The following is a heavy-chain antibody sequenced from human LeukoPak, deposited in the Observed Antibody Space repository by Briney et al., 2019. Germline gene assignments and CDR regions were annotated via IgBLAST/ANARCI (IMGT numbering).Heavy chain of an antibody. J-gene: IGHJ4*02. CDR1: GYSISSGYY. Sequence: PSETLSLTCAVSGYSISSGYYWGWIRPPPGKGLEWIGSIYHSGSTYYNPSLKSRVTISVDTSKNQFSLKLSSVTAADTAVYYCARGAHYDFWSGYADYWGQGTLVTVSS. D-gene: IGHD3-3*01. CDR2: IYHSGST. CDR3: ARGAHYDFWSGYADY. V-gene: IGHV4-38-2*01.